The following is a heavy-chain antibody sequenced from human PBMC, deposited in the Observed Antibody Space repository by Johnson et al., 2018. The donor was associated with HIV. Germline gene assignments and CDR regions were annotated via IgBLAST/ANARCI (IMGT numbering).Heavy chain of an antibody. CDR1: TFTFSDYY. J-gene: IGHJ3*02. CDR3: ARGSITSITVGAFDI. D-gene: IGHD3-10*01. V-gene: IGHV3-30*03. Sequence: QVQVVESGGGLVKPGGSLRLSCAVSTFTFSDYYMRWIRQAPGKGLEWVAVISYDGSKNSFADSVKGRFTVSRDNSKNTLHLQMSNLRPEDTAVYYCARGSITSITVGAFDIWGQGTMVTVSS. CDR2: ISYDGSKN.